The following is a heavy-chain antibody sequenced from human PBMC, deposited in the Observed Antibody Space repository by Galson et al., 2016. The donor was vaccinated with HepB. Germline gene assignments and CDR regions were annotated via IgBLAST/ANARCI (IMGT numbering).Heavy chain of an antibody. D-gene: IGHD3-3*01. Sequence: TLSLTCPVSGVSITSGGFSWNWIRQPPGKGLEWIGYIYQGETAYYTPSLRSRVTMALHRTNNLFSLKLSSVTAADTAVYYCARGTYDFWSGFSPTEYYVDYWGQGALVAVSS. CDR3: ARGTYDFWSGFSPTEYYVDY. V-gene: IGHV4-30-2*01. J-gene: IGHJ4*02. CDR2: IYQGETA. CDR1: GVSITSGGFS.